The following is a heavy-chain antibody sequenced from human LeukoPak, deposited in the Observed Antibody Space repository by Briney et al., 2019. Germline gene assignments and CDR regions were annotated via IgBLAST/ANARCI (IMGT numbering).Heavy chain of an antibody. D-gene: IGHD5-24*01. CDR2: IVVGSGNT. CDR1: GFTFTSSA. V-gene: IGHV1-58*02. Sequence: GASVKVSCKASGFTFTSSAMQWVRQARGQRLEWIGWIVVGSGNTNYAQKFQERVTITRDMSTSTAYMELSSLRAEDTAVYYCAREGWLQPQYYFDYWGQGTLVTVSS. J-gene: IGHJ4*02. CDR3: AREGWLQPQYYFDY.